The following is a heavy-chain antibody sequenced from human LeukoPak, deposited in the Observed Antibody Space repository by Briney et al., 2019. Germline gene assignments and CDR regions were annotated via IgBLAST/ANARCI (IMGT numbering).Heavy chain of an antibody. J-gene: IGHJ4*02. D-gene: IGHD3-22*01. CDR1: GFTFSSYE. Sequence: GGSLRLSCVASGFTFSSYEMNWVRQAPGKGLEWLSYITSSDSTTYYADSVKGRFTISRDNSKNTLYLQMNSLRAEDTAVYYCAKGATMIVVVDFDYWGQGTLVTVSS. CDR3: AKGATMIVVVDFDY. V-gene: IGHV3-48*03. CDR2: ITSSDSTT.